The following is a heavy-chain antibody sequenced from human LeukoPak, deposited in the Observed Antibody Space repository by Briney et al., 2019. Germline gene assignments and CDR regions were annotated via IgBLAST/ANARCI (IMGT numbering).Heavy chain of an antibody. V-gene: IGHV4-59*01. D-gene: IGHD2-2*02. CDR1: GGSISSYY. J-gene: IGHJ6*03. CDR3: ARVPEVPAAIRRSFYYYYYYMDV. Sequence: SETLSLTCTVSGGSISSYYWSWIRQPPGKGLEWIGYIYYSGSTNYNPSLKSRVTISVDTSKNQFSLKLSSVTAADTAVYYCARVPEVPAAIRRSFYYYYYYMDVWGKGTTVTVSS. CDR2: IYYSGST.